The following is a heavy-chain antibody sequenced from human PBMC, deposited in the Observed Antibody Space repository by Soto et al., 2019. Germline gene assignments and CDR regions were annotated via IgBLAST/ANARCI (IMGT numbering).Heavy chain of an antibody. CDR1: GGSISSGGYY. V-gene: IGHV4-31*03. Sequence: PSETLSLTCTVSGGSISSGGYYWSWIRQHPGKGLEWIGYIYYSGSTYYNPSLKSRVTISVDTSKNQFSLKLSSVTAADTAVYYCARGSTVVTDYYYGMDVWGQGTTVTVSS. J-gene: IGHJ6*02. D-gene: IGHD4-17*01. CDR2: IYYSGST. CDR3: ARGSTVVTDYYYGMDV.